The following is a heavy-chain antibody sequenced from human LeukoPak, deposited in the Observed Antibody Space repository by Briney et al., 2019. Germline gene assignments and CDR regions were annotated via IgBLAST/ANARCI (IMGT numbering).Heavy chain of an antibody. J-gene: IGHJ5*02. D-gene: IGHD3-10*01. V-gene: IGHV4-34*01. CDR2: INHSGST. Sequence: PSETLSLTCAAYGGSFSGYYWSWIRQPPGKGLEWIGEINHSGSTNYNPSLKSRVTISVDTSKNQFSLKLSSVTAADTAVYYCAREKRITMVRGVINWFDPWGQGTLVTVSS. CDR3: AREKRITMVRGVINWFDP. CDR1: GGSFSGYY.